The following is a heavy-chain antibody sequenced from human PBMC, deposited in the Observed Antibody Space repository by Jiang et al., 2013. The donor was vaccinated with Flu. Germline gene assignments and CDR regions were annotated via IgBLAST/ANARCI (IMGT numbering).Heavy chain of an antibody. CDR2: LYNSGST. D-gene: IGHD3-10*01. CDR1: GGSVSSGSYY. Sequence: GPGLVKPSETLSLTCTVSGGSVSSGSYYWSWIRQPPGKGLEWIGYLYNSGSTKYNPSLKSRVTISVDMSKTQFSLKLSSVIAADTAVYYCARAGGSGRGYGMDVWGPRDHGHRLL. CDR3: ARAGGSGRGYGMDV. J-gene: IGHJ6*01. V-gene: IGHV4-61*01.